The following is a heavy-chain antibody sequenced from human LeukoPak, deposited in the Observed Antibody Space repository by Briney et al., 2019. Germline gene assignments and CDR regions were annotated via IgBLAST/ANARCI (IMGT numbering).Heavy chain of an antibody. CDR1: GFPFSSYA. D-gene: IGHD6-13*01. V-gene: IGHV3-23*01. J-gene: IGHJ3*02. CDR2: ISGSGGST. Sequence: GGSLSLSCAASGFPFSSYAMSWVRQAPGKGLEWVSAISGSGGSTYSADSVKGRFTISRDNSKNTLYLQMNSLRAEDTAVYYCAKGQQQLVPDALDIWGQGTMVTVSS. CDR3: AKGQQQLVPDALDI.